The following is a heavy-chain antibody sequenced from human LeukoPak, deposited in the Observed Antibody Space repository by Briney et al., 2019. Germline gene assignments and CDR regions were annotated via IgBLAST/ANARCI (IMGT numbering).Heavy chain of an antibody. CDR2: IKQDGSAK. D-gene: IGHD6-19*01. CDR1: GFTFSSSW. CDR3: ATSHDAAGNF. V-gene: IGHV3-7*01. Sequence: GGSLRLSCEASGFTFSSSWMAWARQAPGKGLEWVGNIKQDGSAKYYLGSVRGRFTISRDNAKKSLYLQMTSLRAEDTAVYYCATSHDAAGNFWGQGTLVTVSS. J-gene: IGHJ4*02.